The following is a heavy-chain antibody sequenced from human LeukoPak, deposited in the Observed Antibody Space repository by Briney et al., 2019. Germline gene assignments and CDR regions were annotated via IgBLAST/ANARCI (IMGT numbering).Heavy chain of an antibody. CDR3: ARDGGSETPAFDI. CDR1: GGSFSGYY. J-gene: IGHJ3*02. D-gene: IGHD3-10*01. V-gene: IGHV4-34*01. CDR2: INHSGST. Sequence: PSETLSLTCAVYGGSFSGYYWSWIRQPPGKGLEWIGEINHSGSTNYNPSLKSRVTISVDTSKNQFSLKLSSVTAADTAVYYCARDGGSETPAFDIWGQGTMVTVSS.